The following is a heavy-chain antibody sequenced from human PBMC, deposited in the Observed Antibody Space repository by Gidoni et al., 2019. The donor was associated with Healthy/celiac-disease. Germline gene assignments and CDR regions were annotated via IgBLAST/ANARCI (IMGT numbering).Heavy chain of an antibody. CDR2: IYTSGST. D-gene: IGHD5-12*01. CDR3: ARGPGGYGYFDY. J-gene: IGHJ4*02. Sequence: QVQLQESGPGLVTPSQTLSLTRTASGGSISSGSYYWSWIRQPAGKGLEWVGRIYTSGSTNYNPSLKGRVTMSVDTSKNQFSLKLSSVTAADTAVYYCARGPGGYGYFDYWGQGTLVTVSS. CDR1: GGSISSGSYY. V-gene: IGHV4-61*02.